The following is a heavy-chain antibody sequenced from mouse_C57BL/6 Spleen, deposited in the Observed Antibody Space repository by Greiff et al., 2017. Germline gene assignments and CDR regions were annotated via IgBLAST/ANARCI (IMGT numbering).Heavy chain of an antibody. Sequence: LVESGAELARPGASVKMSCKASGYTFTSYTMHWVKQRPGQGLEWIGYINPSSGYTKYNQKFKDKATLTADKSSSTAYMQLSSLTSEDSAVYYCARYYYGSSEDAMDYWGQGTSVTVSS. D-gene: IGHD1-1*01. CDR1: GYTFTSYT. CDR3: ARYYYGSSEDAMDY. J-gene: IGHJ4*01. CDR2: INPSSGYT. V-gene: IGHV1-4*01.